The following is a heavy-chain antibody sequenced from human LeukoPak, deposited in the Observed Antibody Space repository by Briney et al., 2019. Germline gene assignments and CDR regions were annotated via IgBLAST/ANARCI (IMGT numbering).Heavy chain of an antibody. CDR2: IFHTGSA. V-gene: IGHV4-4*02. CDR1: SGYINSSNW. D-gene: IGHD3-10*01. J-gene: IGHJ4*02. Sequence: SETLSLTCDVSSGYINSSNWWSWVRQSPGKNLEWIGQIFHTGSAYYSPSFKSRVTISVDKSKNQFSLRLMSVTAADTAVYYCARHREVRAIDYWGQGTLVTVSS. CDR3: ARHREVRAIDY.